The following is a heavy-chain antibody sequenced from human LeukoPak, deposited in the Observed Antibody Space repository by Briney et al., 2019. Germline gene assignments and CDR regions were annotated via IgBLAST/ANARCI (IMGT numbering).Heavy chain of an antibody. D-gene: IGHD3-22*01. Sequence: GGSLRLSCAASGFTFSGYAMSWVRQAPGKGLEWVSAISGSGGSTYYADSVKGRFTISRDNSENTLYLQMNSLRAEDTAVYYCAKDYDSSGYYSTSANYWGQGTLVTVSS. CDR3: AKDYDSSGYYSTSANY. CDR1: GFTFSGYA. J-gene: IGHJ4*02. CDR2: ISGSGGST. V-gene: IGHV3-23*01.